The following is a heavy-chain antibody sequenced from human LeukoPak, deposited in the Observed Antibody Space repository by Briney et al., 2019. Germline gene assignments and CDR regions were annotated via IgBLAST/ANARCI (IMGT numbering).Heavy chain of an antibody. Sequence: GGSLRLSCAASGFTFSSYGMHWVRQAPGKGLEWVAVISYDGSNKYYADSVKGRFTISRDNSKNTLYLQMNSLRAEDTAVYYCATLGLGVSSSAPPRDYWGQGTLVTVSS. CDR2: ISYDGSNK. CDR1: GFTFSSYG. D-gene: IGHD3/OR15-3a*01. CDR3: ATLGLGVSSSAPPRDY. J-gene: IGHJ4*02. V-gene: IGHV3-30*03.